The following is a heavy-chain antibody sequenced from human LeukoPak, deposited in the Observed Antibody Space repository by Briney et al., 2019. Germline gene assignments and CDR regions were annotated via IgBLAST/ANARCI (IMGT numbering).Heavy chain of an antibody. CDR2: IRSKAYGGTT. CDR1: GFTFGDYA. Sequence: GGSLRLSCTASGFTFGDYAMTWVRPAPGKGLEGVGFIRSKAYGGTTEYAASVKGRFTISRDDSKSIAYLQMNSLKTEDTAVYYCTRDQTPYYWGQGTLVTVSS. J-gene: IGHJ4*02. CDR3: TRDQTPYY. V-gene: IGHV3-49*04.